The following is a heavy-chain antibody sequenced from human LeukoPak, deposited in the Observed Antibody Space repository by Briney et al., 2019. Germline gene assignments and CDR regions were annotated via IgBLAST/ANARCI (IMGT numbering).Heavy chain of an antibody. J-gene: IGHJ5*02. CDR1: GYTFTGYY. V-gene: IGHV1-2*06. CDR3: ARDQDIVVVVAATVGWFDP. CDR2: INPNSGGT. D-gene: IGHD2-15*01. Sequence: GASVKVSCKASGYTFTGYYMHWVRQAPGQGLEWMGRINPNSGGTNYAQKFQGRVTMTRDTSISTAYMELSRLRSDDTAVYYCARDQDIVVVVAATVGWFDPWGQGTLVTVSS.